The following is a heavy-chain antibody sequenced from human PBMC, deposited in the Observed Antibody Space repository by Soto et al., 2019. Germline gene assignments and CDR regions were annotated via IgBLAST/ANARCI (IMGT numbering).Heavy chain of an antibody. V-gene: IGHV1-2*04. CDR1: GYTFTCYY. D-gene: IGHD3-22*01. CDR3: ARGTYYDSSGYYQLFDY. Sequence: ASVKVSCKASGYTFTCYYMHWVRQAPGQGLEWMGWINANSGGTNYAQKFQGWVTMTRDTSISTAYMELSRLRSDDTAVYYCARGTYYDSSGYYQLFDYWGQGTLVTVSS. CDR2: INANSGGT. J-gene: IGHJ4*02.